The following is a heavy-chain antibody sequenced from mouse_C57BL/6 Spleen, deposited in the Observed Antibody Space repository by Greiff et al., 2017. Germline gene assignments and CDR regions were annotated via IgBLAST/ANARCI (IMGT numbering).Heavy chain of an antibody. J-gene: IGHJ2*01. Sequence: VQLQQSGPVLVKPGASGKMSCKASGYTFPDYYMNWVKQSHGKSLEWIGVINPYNGGTSYNPKFKGKATVTVDKSSSTAYMELNSLTSEDSAVYYCARSSSSGYDWGQGTTLTVSS. CDR1: GYTFPDYY. CDR3: ARSSSSGYD. D-gene: IGHD3-2*02. CDR2: INPYNGGT. V-gene: IGHV1-19*01.